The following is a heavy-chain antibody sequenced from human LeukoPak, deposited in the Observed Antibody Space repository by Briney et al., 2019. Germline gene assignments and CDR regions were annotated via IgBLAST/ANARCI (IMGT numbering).Heavy chain of an antibody. J-gene: IGHJ6*02. CDR2: ISGSGGST. V-gene: IGHV3-23*01. CDR1: GFTFSSYA. CDR3: AKGIRGAVVVAASYGMDV. Sequence: GGSLRLSCAASGFTFSSYAMSWVRQAPGKGLKWVSAISGSGGSTYYADSVKGRFTISRDNSKNTLYLQMNSLRAEDTAVYYCAKGIRGAVVVAASYGMDVWGQGTTVTVSS. D-gene: IGHD2-15*01.